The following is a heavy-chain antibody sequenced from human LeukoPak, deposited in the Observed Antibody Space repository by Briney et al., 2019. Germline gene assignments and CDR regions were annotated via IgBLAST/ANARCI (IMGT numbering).Heavy chain of an antibody. CDR2: IYYSGSA. D-gene: IGHD6-13*01. CDR3: AREADSSAFDI. CDR1: GGSISSGDYY. J-gene: IGHJ3*02. V-gene: IGHV4-30-4*01. Sequence: SQTLSLTCTVSGGSISSGDYYWSWIRQPPGTGLEWIGYIYYSGSAYYNPSLKSRVTISVDTSKNQFSLKLSSVTAADTAVYYCAREADSSAFDIWGQGTMVTVSS.